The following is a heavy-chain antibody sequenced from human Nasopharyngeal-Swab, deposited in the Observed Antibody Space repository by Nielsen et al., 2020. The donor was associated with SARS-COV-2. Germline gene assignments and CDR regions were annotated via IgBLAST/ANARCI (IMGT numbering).Heavy chain of an antibody. J-gene: IGHJ6*02. Sequence: GESLKISCKGSGYSFTTYWIGWVRQMPGKGPEWMGIIYPGDSNTRYSPSFQGQVTISVDKYSSTAYLQWSSLKASDTAIYYCARPMRPMGHYYFGMDVWAKGPRSPSP. CDR2: IYPGDSNT. V-gene: IGHV5-51*01. D-gene: IGHD1-26*01. CDR3: ARPMRPMGHYYFGMDV. CDR1: GYSFTTYW.